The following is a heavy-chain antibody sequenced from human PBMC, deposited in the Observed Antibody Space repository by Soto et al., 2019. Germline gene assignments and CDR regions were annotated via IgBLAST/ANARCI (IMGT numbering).Heavy chain of an antibody. CDR1: GGSISSGGYS. Sequence: QLQLQESGSGLVKPSETLSLTCSVSGGSISSGGYSWSWIRQPPGKGLEWIGYIYHSGSTHYNPSLTSRVTISVDRSKNQVSLKLTSVTAADTAVYYCARNRVGISWYADYWGRGTRVTVSS. V-gene: IGHV4-30-2*01. CDR2: IYHSGST. D-gene: IGHD6-13*01. CDR3: ARNRVGISWYADY. J-gene: IGHJ4*02.